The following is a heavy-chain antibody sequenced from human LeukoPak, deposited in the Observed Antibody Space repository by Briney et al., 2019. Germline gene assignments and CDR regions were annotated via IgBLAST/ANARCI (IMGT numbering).Heavy chain of an antibody. CDR2: IKTDGTYT. CDR3: ASEEGGLDV. V-gene: IGHV3-74*01. J-gene: IGHJ6*02. CDR1: GFTFSRYW. Sequence: PGGSLRLPCAASGFTFSRYWMHWVRQAPGKGLVWVSRIKTDGTYTSYADSVKGRFTISRDNAKSTLYLQMNALRGEDTAVYYCASEEGGLDVWGQGTTVTVSS.